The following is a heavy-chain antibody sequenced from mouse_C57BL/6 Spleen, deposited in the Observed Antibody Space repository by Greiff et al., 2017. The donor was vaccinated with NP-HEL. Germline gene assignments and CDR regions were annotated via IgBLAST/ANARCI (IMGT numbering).Heavy chain of an antibody. D-gene: IGHD1-1*01. CDR2: ISYDGSN. J-gene: IGHJ2*01. CDR3: ARLDYYGSSYGY. Sequence: EVKLMESGPGLVKPSQSLSLTCSVTGYSITSGYYWNWIRQFPGNKLEWMGYISYDGSNNYNPSLKNRISITRDTSKNQFFLKLNSVTTEDTATYYCARLDYYGSSYGYWGQGTTLTVSS. V-gene: IGHV3-6*01. CDR1: GYSITSGYY.